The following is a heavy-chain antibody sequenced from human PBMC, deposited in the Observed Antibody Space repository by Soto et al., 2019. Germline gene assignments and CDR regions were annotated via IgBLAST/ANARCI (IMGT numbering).Heavy chain of an antibody. V-gene: IGHV3-21*01. Sequence: EVQLVESGGGLVKPGESLRLSCAASGYTFSDYSMNWVRQAPGKGPEWVASISGPSSYIYYADSVKGRFTISRDNAKNSLYLQMNSLRAEDTAVYYCAIGSDFWSGFYIPYFDNWGQGTLVTVSS. CDR2: ISGPSSYI. J-gene: IGHJ4*02. CDR1: GYTFSDYS. CDR3: AIGSDFWSGFYIPYFDN. D-gene: IGHD3-3*01.